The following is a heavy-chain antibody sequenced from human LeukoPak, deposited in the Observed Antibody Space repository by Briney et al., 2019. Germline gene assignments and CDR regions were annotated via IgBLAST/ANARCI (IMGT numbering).Heavy chain of an antibody. CDR1: GYSFNNYW. CDR3: VRHLSSINSCPNY. CDR2: IYPGNSDI. V-gene: IGHV5-51*01. J-gene: IGHJ4*02. Sequence: GESLKISCKGSGYSFNNYWIAWVRQMPGKGLEWMGVIYPGNSDITYSPSFQGQVAISADKSVSTAYLHWSSLKASDTAIYYYVRHLSSINSCPNYWGQGTLVTVSS. D-gene: IGHD2-2*01.